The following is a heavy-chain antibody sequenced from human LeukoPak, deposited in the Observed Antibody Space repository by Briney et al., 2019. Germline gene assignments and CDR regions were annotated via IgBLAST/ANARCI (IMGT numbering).Heavy chain of an antibody. V-gene: IGHV1-69*01. D-gene: IGHD6-13*01. CDR1: GGTFSSYA. CDR3: ASGRTGYSSSWYDY. J-gene: IGHJ4*02. Sequence: SVKVSCKASGGTFSSYAISWVRQAPGQGLEWVGGIIPIFGTANYAQKFQGRVTITADESTSTAYMELSSLRSEDTAVYYCASGRTGYSSSWYDYWGQGTLVTVSS. CDR2: IIPIFGTA.